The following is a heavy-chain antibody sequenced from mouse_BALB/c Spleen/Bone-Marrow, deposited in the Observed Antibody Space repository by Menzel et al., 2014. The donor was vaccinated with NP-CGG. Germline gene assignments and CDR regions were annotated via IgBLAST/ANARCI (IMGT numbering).Heavy chain of an antibody. CDR3: ARGAMITTGYFDY. D-gene: IGHD2-4*01. CDR2: IYYSGTI. V-gene: IGHV3-5*02. CDR1: GISITTGNYR. Sequence: VQLQQSGPGLVKPSQTVSLPCTVTGISITTGNYRWSWIRQFPGNKLEWIGYIYYSGTITYNPSLTSRTTITRDTSKNQFFLEMNSLTAEDTATYYCARGAMITTGYFDYWGQGTTLTVSS. J-gene: IGHJ2*01.